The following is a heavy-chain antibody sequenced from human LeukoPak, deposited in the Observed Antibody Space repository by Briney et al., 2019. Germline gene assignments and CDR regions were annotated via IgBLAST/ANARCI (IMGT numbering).Heavy chain of an antibody. CDR2: IWYDGSNK. V-gene: IGHV3-33*01. Sequence: GGSLRLSCAASGFTSSSYVMHWVRQAPGKGLEWVAVIWYDGSNKYYADSVKGRFTISRDNSKNTLYLQMNSLRAEDTAVYYCARESRDCSSTTCYFGYWGQGTLVTVSS. J-gene: IGHJ4*02. CDR1: GFTSSSYV. CDR3: ARESRDCSSTTCYFGY. D-gene: IGHD2-2*01.